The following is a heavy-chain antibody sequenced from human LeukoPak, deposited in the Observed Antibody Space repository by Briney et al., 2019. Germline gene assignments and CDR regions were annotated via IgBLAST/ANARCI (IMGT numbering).Heavy chain of an antibody. CDR1: GFTFSSYG. CDR3: ARDRGDSSSWSPPGAFDI. D-gene: IGHD6-13*01. CDR2: IWYDGSNK. V-gene: IGHV3-33*01. Sequence: GGSLRLSCAASGFTFSSYGMHWVRQAPGKGLEWVAVIWYDGSNKYYADSVKGRFTISRDNSKNTLYLQMNSLRAEDTAVYYCARDRGDSSSWSPPGAFDIWGQGTMVTVSS. J-gene: IGHJ3*02.